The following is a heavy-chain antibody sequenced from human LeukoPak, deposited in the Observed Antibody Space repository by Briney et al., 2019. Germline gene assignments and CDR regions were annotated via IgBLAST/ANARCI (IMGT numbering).Heavy chain of an antibody. Sequence: GGSLRLSCAASGFTFSSYSMNLVRQAPGKGLEWVSSISSSSSYIYYADSVKGRFTISRDNAKNSLYLQMNSLRAEDTAVYYCARPELRGFAPNYWGQGTLVTVSS. V-gene: IGHV3-21*01. CDR3: ARPELRGFAPNY. D-gene: IGHD4-23*01. J-gene: IGHJ4*02. CDR1: GFTFSSYS. CDR2: ISSSSSYI.